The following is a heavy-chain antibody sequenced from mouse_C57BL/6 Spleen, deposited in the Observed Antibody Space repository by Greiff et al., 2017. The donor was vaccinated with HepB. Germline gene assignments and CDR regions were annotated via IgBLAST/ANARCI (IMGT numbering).Heavy chain of an antibody. J-gene: IGHJ1*03. CDR2: IYPGSGST. Sequence: QVQLKQPGAELVKPGASVKMSCKASGYTFTSYWITWVKQRPGQGLEWIGDIYPGSGSTNYNEKFKSKATLTVDTSSSTAYMQLSSLTSEDSAVYYCARYGTRGWYFDVWGTGTTVTVSS. CDR3: ARYGTRGWYFDV. D-gene: IGHD2-1*01. V-gene: IGHV1-55*01. CDR1: GYTFTSYW.